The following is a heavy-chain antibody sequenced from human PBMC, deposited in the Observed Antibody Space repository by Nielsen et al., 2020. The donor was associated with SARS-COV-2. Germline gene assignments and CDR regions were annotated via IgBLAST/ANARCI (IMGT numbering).Heavy chain of an antibody. CDR2: ISSSPGDI. Sequence: GESLKISCAASGFTFSNYSMIWVRQAPGKGLEWVSFISSSPGDIYYADSVKGRFTISRDNSKNTQELQMNSLRAEDTAIYYCAKSKYKNYHYYMDVWGKGTTVTVSS. CDR3: AKSKYKNYHYYMDV. CDR1: GFTFSNYS. V-gene: IGHV3-21*04. D-gene: IGHD1-1*01. J-gene: IGHJ6*03.